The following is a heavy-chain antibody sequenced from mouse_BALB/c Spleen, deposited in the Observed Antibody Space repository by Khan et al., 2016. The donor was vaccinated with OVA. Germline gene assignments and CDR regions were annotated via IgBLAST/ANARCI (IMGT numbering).Heavy chain of an antibody. Sequence: IQLVQSGAALVKPGASVDLSCTASGFTIKDTYIHWVKQTPEQGLEWIGRIAPATGNTTYDPNFQGQATITADTSSNTSYLRLSSLTSEDTAIYFCARPSYDPRDFEVWGAGTTVTVSS. CDR1: GFTIKDTY. J-gene: IGHJ1*01. CDR2: IAPATGNT. CDR3: ARPSYDPRDFEV. D-gene: IGHD2-3*01. V-gene: IGHV14-3*02.